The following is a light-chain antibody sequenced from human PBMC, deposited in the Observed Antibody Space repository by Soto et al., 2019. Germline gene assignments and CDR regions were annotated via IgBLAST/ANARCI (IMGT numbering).Light chain of an antibody. CDR3: QQYHNWPPIT. V-gene: IGKV3-15*01. CDR2: GAS. Sequence: EIVMTQSPATLSVSPGERATLSCRASQSISSNLAWYQQKPGQAPRLLMFGASTRATGIPDRFSGSGSGTEFTLTVSSLQSEDFGVYYCQQYHNWPPITFGQGTRLEI. J-gene: IGKJ5*01. CDR1: QSISSN.